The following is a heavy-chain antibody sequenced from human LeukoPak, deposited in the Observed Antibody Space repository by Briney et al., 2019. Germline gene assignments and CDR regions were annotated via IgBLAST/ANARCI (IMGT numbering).Heavy chain of an antibody. Sequence: SETLSLTCTVSGVSISSSNSYWGWIRQPPGKGLEWIGSIYYSGNTYYNASLKSQVSISMDTSKNQFSLKLRSVTAADTAVYYCARDVHDILPTYWGQGTLVTVSS. D-gene: IGHD3-9*01. V-gene: IGHV4-39*07. CDR3: ARDVHDILPTY. CDR1: GVSISSSNSY. CDR2: IYYSGNT. J-gene: IGHJ4*02.